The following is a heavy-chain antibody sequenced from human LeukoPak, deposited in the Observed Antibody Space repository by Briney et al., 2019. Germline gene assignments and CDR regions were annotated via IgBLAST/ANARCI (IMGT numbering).Heavy chain of an antibody. CDR3: ARSYDSSGYWINYYFDY. D-gene: IGHD3-22*01. V-gene: IGHV3-64*01. CDR1: GFAFNTYA. CDR2: ISSNGDIT. Sequence: GGSLRLSCAASGFAFNTYAMHWVRQAPGKGLEYVSAISSNGDITYYGNSVKGRFTISRGNSKNTLYLQMGSLRAEDMAVYYCARSYDSSGYWINYYFDYWGQGTLVTVSS. J-gene: IGHJ4*02.